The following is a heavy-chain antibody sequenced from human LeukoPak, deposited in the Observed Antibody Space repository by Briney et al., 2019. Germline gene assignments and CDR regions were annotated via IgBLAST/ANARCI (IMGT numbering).Heavy chain of an antibody. Sequence: PGGSLRLSCSASGFTFSSYAMHWVRQAPGKGLEYVLGINDNGGRTHYGDSVKGRFSISRDNSKNTLHPHMSTLRAEDTALYYCVKDVGGSYAFDYWGQGILVTVAS. D-gene: IGHD1-26*01. J-gene: IGHJ4*02. CDR1: GFTFSSYA. CDR2: INDNGGRT. CDR3: VKDVGGSYAFDY. V-gene: IGHV3-64D*09.